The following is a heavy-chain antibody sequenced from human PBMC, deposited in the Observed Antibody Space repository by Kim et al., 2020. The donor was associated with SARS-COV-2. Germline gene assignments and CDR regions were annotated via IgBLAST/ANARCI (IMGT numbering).Heavy chain of an antibody. CDR1: GFTFSTYG. Sequence: GSLRLSCAASGFTFSTYGMHWVRQAPGKGLEWVAVISYDGSNKYYTDSVKGRFTISRDNSKNTLYLQMNSLRAEDTAVYYCAKHHDYGDSNWFDPWGQGTLVTVSS. J-gene: IGHJ5*02. CDR3: AKHHDYGDSNWFDP. V-gene: IGHV3-30*18. D-gene: IGHD4-17*01. CDR2: ISYDGSNK.